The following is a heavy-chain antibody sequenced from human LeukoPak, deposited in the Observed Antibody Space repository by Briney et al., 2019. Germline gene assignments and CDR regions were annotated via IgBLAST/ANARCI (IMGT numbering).Heavy chain of an antibody. CDR1: GDYISSYY. Sequence: PSETLSLTCTVSGDYISSYYWSWIRQPPGKGLEWIGYIHDSGSSNYYPSLKSRVTISIDTSKNQFSLKLTSVTAVDTAVYYCARRDASSGYWRFDPWGQGTLVTVSS. D-gene: IGHD3-22*01. J-gene: IGHJ5*02. CDR3: ARRDASSGYWRFDP. V-gene: IGHV4-59*08. CDR2: IHDSGSS.